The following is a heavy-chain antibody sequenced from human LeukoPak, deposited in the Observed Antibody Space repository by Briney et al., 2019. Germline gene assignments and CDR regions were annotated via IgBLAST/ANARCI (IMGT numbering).Heavy chain of an antibody. J-gene: IGHJ4*02. CDR1: GGSISSGDYY. CDR3: ARDSRRDVRGFDY. CDR2: IYYSGST. V-gene: IGHV4-30-4*01. D-gene: IGHD3-10*02. Sequence: PSETLSLTCTVSGGSISSGDYYWRWIRQPPGKGLEWIGYIYYSGSTYYNPSLKSRVTISVDTSKNQFSLKLTSVTAADTAVYYCARDSRRDVRGFDYWGQGILVTVSS.